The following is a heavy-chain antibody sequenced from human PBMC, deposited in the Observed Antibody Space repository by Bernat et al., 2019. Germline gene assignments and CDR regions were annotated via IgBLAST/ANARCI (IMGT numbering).Heavy chain of an antibody. CDR2: IKQDASAK. J-gene: IGHJ4*02. D-gene: IGHD3-10*01. CDR1: GFSFSGYW. CDR3: ARDFHASGSYDY. Sequence: EVQLGESGGGLVQPGGSLRLSCAAPGFSFSGYWMAWVRQTPGKGLEWVALIKQDASAKYYGDSVRGRFTISRDNAKSSLYLQMNSLIAEDTAVYYCARDFHASGSYDYWGQGTLVTVSS. V-gene: IGHV3-7*04.